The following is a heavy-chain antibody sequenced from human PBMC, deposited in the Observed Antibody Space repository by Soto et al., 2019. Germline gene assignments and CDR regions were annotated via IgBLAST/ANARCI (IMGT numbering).Heavy chain of an antibody. CDR3: ARGVRLFRGSFDP. Sequence: PSDTLSLTCTVSSAPVSSSTYTWGWIRQPPGKGLEWIGSIYYSGSTYYNPSLKSRVTVSVDKSKNQFSLKLSSVTAADTAVYYCARGVRLFRGSFDPWGQGTLVT. J-gene: IGHJ5*02. CDR2: IYYSGST. CDR1: SAPVSSSTYT. V-gene: IGHV4-39*07. D-gene: IGHD2-15*01.